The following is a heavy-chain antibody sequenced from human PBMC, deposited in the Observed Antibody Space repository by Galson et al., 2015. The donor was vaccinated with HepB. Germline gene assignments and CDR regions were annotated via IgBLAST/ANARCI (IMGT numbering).Heavy chain of an antibody. Sequence: SLRLSCAASEFILSMYWMNWVRQAPGKGLEWVANIKEDGSEKNYVDSVKGRFTIARDNAKNSLYLQMNSLRAEDTAVYYCARVERGEWYSFYNYDMDVWGRGTTVTVSS. D-gene: IGHD3-10*01. J-gene: IGHJ6*02. CDR3: ARVERGEWYSFYNYDMDV. CDR2: IKEDGSEK. CDR1: EFILSMYW. V-gene: IGHV3-7*05.